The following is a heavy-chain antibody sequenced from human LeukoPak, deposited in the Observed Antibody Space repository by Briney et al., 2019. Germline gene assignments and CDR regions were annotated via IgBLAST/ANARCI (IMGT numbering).Heavy chain of an antibody. CDR1: GGTFSSYA. CDR2: IIPIFGTA. Sequence: EASVKVSCKAPGGTFSSYAISWVRQAPGQGLEWMGGIIPIFGTANYAQKFQGRVTITADESTSTAYMELSGLRSEDTAVYYCARHSRSSSYYYGMDVWGQGTTVTVSS. CDR3: ARHSRSSSYYYGMDV. V-gene: IGHV1-69*13. J-gene: IGHJ6*02. D-gene: IGHD3-10*01.